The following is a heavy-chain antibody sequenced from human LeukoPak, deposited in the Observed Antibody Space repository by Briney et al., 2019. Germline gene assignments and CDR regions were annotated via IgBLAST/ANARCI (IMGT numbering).Heavy chain of an antibody. CDR3: ARGSRSWPADY. J-gene: IGHJ4*02. Sequence: GGSLRLSCAASGFTFSSYWMHWVRQVPGKGLVWVSRINSDGSSTSYADSVEGRFTISRDNAKNTLYLQMNSLRAEDTAVYYCARGSRSWPADYWGQGTLVTVSS. D-gene: IGHD6-13*01. CDR2: INSDGSST. V-gene: IGHV3-74*01. CDR1: GFTFSSYW.